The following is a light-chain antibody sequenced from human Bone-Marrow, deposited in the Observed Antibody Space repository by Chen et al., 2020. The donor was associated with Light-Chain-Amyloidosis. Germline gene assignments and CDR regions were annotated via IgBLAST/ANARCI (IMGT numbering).Light chain of an antibody. Sequence: QSALTQPAPLSGSPGQPITITSTRTSSDVGGYNFVSWYQQHPGKVPKLMIYDVSNRPSGVSNRFSGSESGNTASLIISGLQAEDEADYYCSSYTSSNLFVFGTGTKVTVL. CDR3: SSYTSSNLFV. CDR2: DVS. V-gene: IGLV2-14*03. CDR1: SSDVGGYNF. J-gene: IGLJ1*01.